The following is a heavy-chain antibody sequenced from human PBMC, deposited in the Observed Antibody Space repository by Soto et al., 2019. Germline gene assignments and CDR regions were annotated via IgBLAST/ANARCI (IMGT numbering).Heavy chain of an antibody. J-gene: IGHJ3*02. Sequence: PSETLSLTCFVSGGSISSNNYYWGWIRQPPGKGLEWIGCIYYSGSTNYNPSLKSRVTISVDTSKNQFSLKLSSVTAADTAVYYCARDTTFDAFDIWGQGTMVT. V-gene: IGHV4-39*07. CDR1: GGSISSNNYY. D-gene: IGHD3-10*02. CDR3: ARDTTFDAFDI. CDR2: IYYSGST.